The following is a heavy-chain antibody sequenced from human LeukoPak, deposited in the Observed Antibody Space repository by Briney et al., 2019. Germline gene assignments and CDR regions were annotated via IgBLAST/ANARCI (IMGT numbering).Heavy chain of an antibody. J-gene: IGHJ4*02. D-gene: IGHD2-15*01. CDR3: AARLRYCSGGSCYSGLDY. V-gene: IGHV1-69-2*01. CDR2: IDPEDGET. Sequence: ATVKISCKVSGYTFTDYYMHLVQQAPGKGLEWMGLIDPEDGETIYAEKFQGRVTITADTSTDTAYMELSSLRSEDTAVYYCAARLRYCSGGSCYSGLDYWGQGTLVTVSS. CDR1: GYTFTDYY.